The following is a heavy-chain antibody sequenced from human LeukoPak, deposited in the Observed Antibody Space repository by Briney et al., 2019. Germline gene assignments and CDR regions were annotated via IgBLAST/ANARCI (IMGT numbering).Heavy chain of an antibody. D-gene: IGHD5-18*01. J-gene: IGHJ6*03. CDR1: GYTFTSYG. Sequence: ASVKVSCKASGYTFTSYGISWVRQAPGQGLEWMGWISAYNGNTNYAQKLQGRVTMTTDTSTSTAYMELSSLRSEDTAVYYCARVDTAMVREFDYYYYYYYMDVWGKGTTVTVSS. V-gene: IGHV1-18*01. CDR2: ISAYNGNT. CDR3: ARVDTAMVREFDYYYYYYYMDV.